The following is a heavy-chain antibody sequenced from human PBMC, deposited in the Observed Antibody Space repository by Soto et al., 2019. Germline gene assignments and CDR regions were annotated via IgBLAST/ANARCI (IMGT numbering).Heavy chain of an antibody. CDR2: INPNSGGT. J-gene: IGHJ4*02. CDR3: ARDGRYRYGQLGY. V-gene: IGHV1-2*04. CDR1: GYTFTGYY. D-gene: IGHD5-18*01. Sequence: ASVNVSCTSSGYTFTGYYMHWVRQTPGQGLEWMGWINPNSGGTNYAQKFQGWVTMTRDTSISTAYMELSRLRSDDTAVYYCARDGRYRYGQLGYWGQGTLVNVAS.